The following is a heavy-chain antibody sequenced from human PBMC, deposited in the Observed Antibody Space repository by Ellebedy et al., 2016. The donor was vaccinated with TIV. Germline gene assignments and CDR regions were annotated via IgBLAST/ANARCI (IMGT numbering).Heavy chain of an antibody. Sequence: ASVTVSCKASGYTFTNYGISWVRQAPGQGREWMGWISTYNGNTNYARKLQGRVTMTTDTSTSTVYMELRSLRSDDTAVYYCARDIWIWFGDLDAFDIWGQGTMVTVSS. J-gene: IGHJ3*02. V-gene: IGHV1-18*01. D-gene: IGHD3-10*01. CDR2: ISTYNGNT. CDR1: GYTFTNYG. CDR3: ARDIWIWFGDLDAFDI.